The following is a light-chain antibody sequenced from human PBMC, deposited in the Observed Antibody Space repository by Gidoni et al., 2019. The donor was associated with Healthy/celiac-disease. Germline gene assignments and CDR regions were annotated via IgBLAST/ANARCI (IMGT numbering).Light chain of an antibody. CDR1: QSISSY. V-gene: IGKV1-39*01. CDR3: QQRYSTTWT. J-gene: IGKJ1*01. CDR2: AAS. Sequence: DIQITQSPSSLSASVGDRVTITCRASQSISSYLNWYQQKPGKAPKLLIYAASSLQSGVPSRFSGSGSGTDFTLTISSLQPEDFATYYCQQRYSTTWTFGQGTKVEIK.